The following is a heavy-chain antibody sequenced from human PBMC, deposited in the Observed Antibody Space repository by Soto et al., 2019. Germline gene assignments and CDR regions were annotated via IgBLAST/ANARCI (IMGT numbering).Heavy chain of an antibody. CDR2: IVVGSGNT. J-gene: IGHJ3*02. CDR1: GFTFTSSA. CDR3: AAVWGVQVAATSDAFDI. D-gene: IGHD2-15*01. V-gene: IGHV1-58*01. Sequence: SVKVSCKASGFTFTSSAVQWVRQARGQRLEWIGWIVVGSGNTNYAQKFQERATITRDMSTSTAYMELSSLRSEDTAVYYCAAVWGVQVAATSDAFDIWGQGTMVTVS.